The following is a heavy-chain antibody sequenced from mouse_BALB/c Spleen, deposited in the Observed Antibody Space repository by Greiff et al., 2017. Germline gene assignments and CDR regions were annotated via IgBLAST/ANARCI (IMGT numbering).Heavy chain of an antibody. J-gene: IGHJ4*01. V-gene: IGHV3-2*02. D-gene: IGHD2-1*01. CDR3: ARWVYYGNYRDAMDY. Sequence: EVKLMESGPGLVKPSQSLSLTCTVTGYSITSDYAWNWIRQFPGNKLEWMGYISYSGSTSYNPSLKSRISITRDTSKNQFFLQLNSVTTEDTATYYCARWVYYGNYRDAMDYWGQGTSVTVSS. CDR2: ISYSGST. CDR1: GYSITSDYA.